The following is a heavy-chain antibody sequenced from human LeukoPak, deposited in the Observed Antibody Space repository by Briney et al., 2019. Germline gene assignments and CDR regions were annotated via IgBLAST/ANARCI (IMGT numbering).Heavy chain of an antibody. Sequence: GGSLRLSCAASGFTFSNYDMHWVRQAPGKGLEWVSYISSRSTTIYYADSVKGRFTISRDNAKNSLYLQMNSLRPEDTAVYYCARARPSMWIDYWGQGTLVTVSS. CDR1: GFTFSNYD. CDR2: ISSRSTTI. CDR3: ARARPSMWIDY. D-gene: IGHD5-12*01. J-gene: IGHJ4*02. V-gene: IGHV3-48*01.